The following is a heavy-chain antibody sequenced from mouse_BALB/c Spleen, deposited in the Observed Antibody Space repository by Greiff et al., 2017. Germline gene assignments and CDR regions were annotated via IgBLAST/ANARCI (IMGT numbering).Heavy chain of an antibody. V-gene: IGHV1-5*01. J-gene: IGHJ1*01. CDR1: GYTFTSYW. Sequence: VQLQQSGTVLARPGASVKMSCKASGYTFTSYWMHWVKQRPGQGLEWIGAIYPGNSDTSYNQKFKGKAKLTAVTSTSTAYMELSSLTNEDSAVYYCTREVDYGNSYWYFDVWGAGTTVTVSS. D-gene: IGHD2-1*01. CDR3: TREVDYGNSYWYFDV. CDR2: IYPGNSDT.